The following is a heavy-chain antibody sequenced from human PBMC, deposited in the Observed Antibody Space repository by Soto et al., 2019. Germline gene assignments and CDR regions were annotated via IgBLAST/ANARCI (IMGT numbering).Heavy chain of an antibody. D-gene: IGHD3-3*01. J-gene: IGHJ4*02. CDR2: IYYSGST. CDR3: GKLYYDFWRGYFPN. CDR1: GGSISSYY. V-gene: IGHV4-59*01. Sequence: SETLSLTCTVSGGSISSYYWSWIRQPPGKGLEWIGYIYYSGSTNYNPSLKSRVTISVDTSKNQFSLKLSSVNGWDKGGYYCGKLYYDFWRGYFPNWGPGTLVTVSS.